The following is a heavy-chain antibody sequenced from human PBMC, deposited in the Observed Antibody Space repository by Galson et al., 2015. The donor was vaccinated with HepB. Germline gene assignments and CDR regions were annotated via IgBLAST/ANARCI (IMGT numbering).Heavy chain of an antibody. CDR3: ARDRSFYDVTLFDP. J-gene: IGHJ5*02. Sequence: SVKVSCKASGYTFTSYAFHWVRQAPGQRLEWMGWINAGNGNTKYSQKFQGRVTITRDTSASTAYMELSSLRSEDTAVYYCARDRSFYDVTLFDPWGQGTLVTVSS. V-gene: IGHV1-3*01. CDR2: INAGNGNT. CDR1: GYTFTSYA. D-gene: IGHD3-16*01.